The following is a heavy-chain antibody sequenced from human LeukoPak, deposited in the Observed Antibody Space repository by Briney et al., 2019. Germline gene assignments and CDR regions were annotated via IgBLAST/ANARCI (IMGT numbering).Heavy chain of an antibody. D-gene: IGHD6-19*01. CDR2: IYHSGNT. Sequence: SETLSLTCTVSGYSISSGYYWGWIRPPPGKGLEGIGSIYHSGNTYYNPSLKSRVTMSLDTSKNQFSLKLTSVTAADTAVYYCARGSLIGIAVTVPDFWGQGTQVTVSS. J-gene: IGHJ4*02. CDR1: GYSISSGYY. V-gene: IGHV4-38-2*02. CDR3: ARGSLIGIAVTVPDF.